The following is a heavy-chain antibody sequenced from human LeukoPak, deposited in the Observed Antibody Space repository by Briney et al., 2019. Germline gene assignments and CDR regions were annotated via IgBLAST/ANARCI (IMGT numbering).Heavy chain of an antibody. CDR1: GYTFTSYY. V-gene: IGHV1-46*01. CDR2: INPSGGST. Sequence: ASVKVSCKASGYTFTSYYMHWVRQAPGQGLEWMGIINPSGGSTSYAQKFQGRVTMTRDTSTSTVYMELSSLRSEDTAVYYSARDPNYAGASWDAFDIWGQGTTVTVSS. J-gene: IGHJ3*02. CDR3: ARDPNYAGASWDAFDI. D-gene: IGHD4/OR15-4a*01.